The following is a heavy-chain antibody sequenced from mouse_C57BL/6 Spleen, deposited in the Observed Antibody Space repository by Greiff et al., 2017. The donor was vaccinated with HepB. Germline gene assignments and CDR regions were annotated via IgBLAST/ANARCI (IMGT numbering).Heavy chain of an antibody. CDR3: ARDGSSPFDY. V-gene: IGHV1-64*01. CDR1: GYTFTSYW. J-gene: IGHJ2*01. Sequence: VQLQQPGAELVKPGASVKLSCKASGYTFTSYWMHWVKQRPGQGLEWIGMIHPNSGSTNYNEKFKSKSTLTVDKSSSTAYMQLSSLTSEDSAVYYCARDGSSPFDYWGQGTTLTVSS. CDR2: IHPNSGST. D-gene: IGHD1-1*01.